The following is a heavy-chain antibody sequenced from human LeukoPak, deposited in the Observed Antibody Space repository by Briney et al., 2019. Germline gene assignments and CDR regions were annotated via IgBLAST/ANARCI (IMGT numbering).Heavy chain of an antibody. CDR3: ARGTVTPGHWYFDL. CDR1: GFTFSSYA. CDR2: TSYDESHK. Sequence: HPGRSLRLSCAASGFTFSSYAMHWVRQAPGKGLEWVAVTSYDESHKYYADSVKGRFTTSRDNSKSTLDLQMNSLRPEDTAVYYCARGTVTPGHWYFDLWGRGTLVTVSS. V-gene: IGHV3-30-3*01. J-gene: IGHJ2*01. D-gene: IGHD4-17*01.